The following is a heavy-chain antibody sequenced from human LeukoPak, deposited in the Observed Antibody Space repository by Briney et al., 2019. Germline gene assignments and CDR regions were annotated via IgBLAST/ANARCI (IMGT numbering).Heavy chain of an antibody. J-gene: IGHJ6*02. D-gene: IGHD3-3*01. V-gene: IGHV3-33*01. CDR1: GFTFSSYG. CDR2: ISYDGSNK. Sequence: GVSLRLSCAASGFTFSSYGMHWVRQAPGKGLEWVAVISYDGSNKYYADSVKGRFTISRDNSKNTLYLQMNSLRAEDTAVYYCARDVSRSYYDFWSGNYYYYGMDVWGQGTTVTVS. CDR3: ARDVSRSYYDFWSGNYYYYGMDV.